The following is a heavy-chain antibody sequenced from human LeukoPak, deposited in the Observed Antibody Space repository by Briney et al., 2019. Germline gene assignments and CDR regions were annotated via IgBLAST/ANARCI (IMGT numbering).Heavy chain of an antibody. Sequence: GGSVRLPCVASGFTFSHYEMYWVRQAPGRGLEWLTYMSSGGTIYHADSVKGRFTVSRDNADNSMYLQMDSLRVEDTAVYYCARDLLVVTAKGAFDIWGQGTMVTVSS. CDR2: MSSGGTI. CDR3: ARDLLVVTAKGAFDI. J-gene: IGHJ3*02. D-gene: IGHD2-21*02. V-gene: IGHV3-69-1*02. CDR1: GFTFSHYE.